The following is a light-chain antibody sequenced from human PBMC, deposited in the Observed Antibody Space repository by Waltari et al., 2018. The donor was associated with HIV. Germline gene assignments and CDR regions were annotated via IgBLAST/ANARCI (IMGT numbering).Light chain of an antibody. V-gene: IGKV2-30*01. CDR3: MKGSHLYT. J-gene: IGKJ2*01. Sequence: EVVMTQSPLSLPVTLGQPASLSCRYSQSLVYRDGITDLSWVAQRPGQSPRRLSYKVSNRDSGVPDRFSGSGAGTDFTLKISRVEAEDVGVYYCMKGSHLYTFGQGTKLEIK. CDR1: QSLVYRDGITD. CDR2: KVS.